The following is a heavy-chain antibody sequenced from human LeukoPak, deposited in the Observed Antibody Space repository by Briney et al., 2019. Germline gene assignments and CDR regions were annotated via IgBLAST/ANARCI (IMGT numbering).Heavy chain of an antibody. Sequence: SETLSLTCTVSGASISSGAYHWSWIRQAAGKGLEWIGQWTGYSGNTDYNPSLKSRATISLDTSKNQFSLRLNSVTTADTAVYFCATYYAGRGGSGYWGQGTLVTVSS. CDR2: WTGYSGNT. CDR3: ATYYAGRGGSGY. CDR1: GASISSGAYH. J-gene: IGHJ4*02. D-gene: IGHD3-10*01. V-gene: IGHV4-30-4*01.